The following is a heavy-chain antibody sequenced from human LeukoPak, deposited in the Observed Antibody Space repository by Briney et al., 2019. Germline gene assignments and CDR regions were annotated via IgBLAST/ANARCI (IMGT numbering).Heavy chain of an antibody. CDR1: GGSISSYY. D-gene: IGHD6-19*01. J-gene: IGHJ3*02. V-gene: IGHV4-59*01. Sequence: SETLSLTRTVSGGSISSYYWSWIRQTPGKGLEWIGYIYYSGSTSYNPSLKSRVTISVDTSKNQFSLKLTSVTAADTAVYYCARGYSSGWYAFDIWGQGTMVTVSS. CDR2: IYYSGST. CDR3: ARGYSSGWYAFDI.